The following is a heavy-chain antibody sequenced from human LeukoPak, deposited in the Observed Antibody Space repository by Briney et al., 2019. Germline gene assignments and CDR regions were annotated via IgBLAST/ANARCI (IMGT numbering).Heavy chain of an antibody. D-gene: IGHD1-26*01. CDR1: GYTFTTHD. V-gene: IGHV1-8*01. CDR2: MNPNSGNT. Sequence: EASVRVSCKASGYTFTTHDINWVRQATGQGLEWMGWMNPNSGNTGYAQKFQGRVTMTRNTSISTAYMELSSLRSEDTAVYYCARGYSGSYDDYWGQGTLVTVSS. J-gene: IGHJ4*02. CDR3: ARGYSGSYDDY.